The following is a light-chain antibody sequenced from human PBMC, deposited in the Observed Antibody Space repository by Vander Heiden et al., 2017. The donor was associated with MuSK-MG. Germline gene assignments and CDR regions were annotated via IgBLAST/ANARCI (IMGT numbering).Light chain of an antibody. Sequence: QTTQSPSSRAASVGDRVTITCRASQSISSYLNWYQQKPGKAPKLLIYAASSLQSGVPSRFSGSGSGTDFTLTISSLQPEDFATYYCQQSYSTPYTFGQGTKLEIK. CDR3: QQSYSTPYT. CDR2: AAS. CDR1: QSISSY. J-gene: IGKJ2*01. V-gene: IGKV1-39*01.